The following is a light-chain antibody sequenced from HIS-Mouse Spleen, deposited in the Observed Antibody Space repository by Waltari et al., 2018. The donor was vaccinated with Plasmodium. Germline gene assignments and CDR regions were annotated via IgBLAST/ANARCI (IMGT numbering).Light chain of an antibody. J-gene: IGLJ3*02. CDR3: MIWPSNASGV. CDR1: SDTNVGRYN. CDR2: YYSDSDK. Sequence: QPVLTQPPSSSASPGESARLTCTLPSDTNVGRYNIYWSQQKPGSPPRYLLYYYSDSDKGQGSGVPSRFSGSKDASANTGILLISGLQSEDEADYYCMIWPSNASGVFGGGTKLTVL. V-gene: IGLV5-37*01.